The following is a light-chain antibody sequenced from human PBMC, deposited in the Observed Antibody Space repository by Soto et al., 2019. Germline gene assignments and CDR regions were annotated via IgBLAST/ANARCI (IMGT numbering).Light chain of an antibody. V-gene: IGLV1-44*01. CDR3: AAWDDSLNGYV. J-gene: IGLJ1*01. CDR1: TSNIGSNP. CDR2: SNI. Sequence: QSVLTQPPSASGTPGQRVTISCSGTTSNIGSNPVNWYQQLPGTAPKLLIYSNIQRPSGVPDRLSGSKSGTSASLAIRGLQSEXXXXXYCAAWDDSLNGYVFGTGTKLTVL.